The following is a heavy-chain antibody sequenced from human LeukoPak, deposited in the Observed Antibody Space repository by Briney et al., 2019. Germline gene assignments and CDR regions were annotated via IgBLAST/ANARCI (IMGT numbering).Heavy chain of an antibody. CDR1: GFTFSSYW. CDR3: ARGSPWQQLAHFDY. D-gene: IGHD6-13*01. J-gene: IGHJ4*02. CDR2: INSDGSST. V-gene: IGHV3-74*01. Sequence: GGSLRLSCAASGFTFSSYWMHWVRQAPGKGLVWVSRINSDGSSTSYADSVKGRFTISRDNAKNTLYLQMNSLRAEDTAVYYCARGSPWQQLAHFDYWGQGTLVTVSS.